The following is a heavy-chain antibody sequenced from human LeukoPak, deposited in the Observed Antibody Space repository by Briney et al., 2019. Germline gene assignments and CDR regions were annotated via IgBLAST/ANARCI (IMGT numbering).Heavy chain of an antibody. V-gene: IGHV3-23*01. CDR2: ISGSGGST. Sequence: SCKASGGTFSSYAMSWVRQAPGKGLEWVSAISGSGGSTYYADSVKGRFTISRDNSKNTLYLQMNSLRAEDTAVYYCAKESFFGQIDYWGQGTLVTVSS. CDR3: AKESFFGQIDY. J-gene: IGHJ4*02. CDR1: GGTFSSYA. D-gene: IGHD3-10*01.